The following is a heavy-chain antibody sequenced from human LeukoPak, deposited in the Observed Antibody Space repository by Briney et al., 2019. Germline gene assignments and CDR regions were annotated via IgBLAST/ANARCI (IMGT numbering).Heavy chain of an antibody. CDR1: GFTFTSYA. D-gene: IGHD2-2*01. V-gene: IGHV3-69-1*01. J-gene: IGHJ5*02. Sequence: GGSLRLSCVASGFTFTSYAMSWVRQAPGKGLEYDSSISSANHMYYADSVKGRFTISRDNAKNSLFLQMSNLRGEDTAVYYCTREDCSNVRCYGASDAWGQGTLVTVSS. CDR2: ISSANHM. CDR3: TREDCSNVRCYGASDA.